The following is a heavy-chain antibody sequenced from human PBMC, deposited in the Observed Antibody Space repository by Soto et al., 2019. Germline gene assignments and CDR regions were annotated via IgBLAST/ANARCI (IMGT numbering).Heavy chain of an antibody. D-gene: IGHD6-13*01. CDR2: ISANNGNT. V-gene: IGHV1-18*04. CDR3: ARGGGIAAAGIFDY. CDR1: GYTFTGYY. J-gene: IGHJ4*02. Sequence: ASVKVSCKASGYTFTGYYMHWVRQAPGQGLEWMGWISANNGNTNYAQKLQGRVTMTTDTSTSTAYMELRSLRSDDTAVYYCARGGGIAAAGIFDYWGQGTLVTVSS.